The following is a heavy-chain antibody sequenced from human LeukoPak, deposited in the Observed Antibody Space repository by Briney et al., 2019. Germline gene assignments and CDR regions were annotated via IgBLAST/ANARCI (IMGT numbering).Heavy chain of an antibody. CDR1: GGSISSSSSY. CDR3: AKDPRDHSYGWSWRYFDY. Sequence: SETLSLTCSVSGGSISSSSSYWGWIRQPPGKGLEWIGSIYYSGSSFDNPALKSRVTISVDTSKNQFSLKLNSVTAADTAVYYCAKDPRDHSYGWSWRYFDYWGQGTLVTVSS. D-gene: IGHD5-18*01. J-gene: IGHJ4*02. V-gene: IGHV4-39*07. CDR2: IYYSGSS.